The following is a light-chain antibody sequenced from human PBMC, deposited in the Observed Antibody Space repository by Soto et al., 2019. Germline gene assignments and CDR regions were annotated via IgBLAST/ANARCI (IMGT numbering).Light chain of an antibody. CDR1: QRVSSSY. Sequence: EIVLTQSPGTLSLSPGERATLSCRASQRVSSSYLAWYQQKPCQAPRLLIFGASSRATGIPDRFSGSGSETDFTLTISRLEPEDFAVYYCQQYGSSPPSITFGQGTRLEIK. V-gene: IGKV3-20*01. CDR2: GAS. CDR3: QQYGSSPPSIT. J-gene: IGKJ5*01.